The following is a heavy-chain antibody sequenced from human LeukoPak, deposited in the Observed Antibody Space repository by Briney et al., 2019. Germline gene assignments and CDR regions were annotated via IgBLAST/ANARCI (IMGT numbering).Heavy chain of an antibody. CDR1: GFTVSSNS. J-gene: IGHJ6*03. V-gene: IGHV3-53*01. CDR2: IYSDNT. Sequence: AGGSLRLSCTVSGFTVSSNSMSWVRQAPGKGLEWVSFIYSDNTHYSDSVKGRFTISRDNSKNTLYLQMNSLRAEDTAVYYCAKCSGWYGDGRYYYMDVWGKGTTVTVSS. D-gene: IGHD6-19*01. CDR3: AKCSGWYGDGRYYYMDV.